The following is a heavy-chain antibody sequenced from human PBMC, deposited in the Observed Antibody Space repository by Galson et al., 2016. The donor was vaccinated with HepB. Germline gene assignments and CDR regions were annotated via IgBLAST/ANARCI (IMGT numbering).Heavy chain of an antibody. V-gene: IGHV3-23*01. J-gene: IGHJ6*02. Sequence: YTDSVQGRFTISRDNSKEMLFLEVSSLRAEDTAVYYCARRAELAFGRYWFIFGMDVWGQGTTVTVSS. CDR3: ARRAELAFGRYWFIFGMDV. D-gene: IGHD3-3*01.